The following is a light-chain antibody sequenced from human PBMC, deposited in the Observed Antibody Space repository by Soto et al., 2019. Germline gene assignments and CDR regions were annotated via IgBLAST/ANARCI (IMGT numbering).Light chain of an antibody. CDR3: SSYAGSNNFGV. CDR2: EVS. J-gene: IGLJ1*01. Sequence: QSALTQPPSASGSPGQSVTISSTGTSSDVGGYNYVSWYQQHPGKAPKLMIYEVSKRPSGVPDRFSGSKSGNTASLTVSGLQAEDEADYYCSSYAGSNNFGVFGTGTKLTVL. V-gene: IGLV2-8*01. CDR1: SSDVGGYNY.